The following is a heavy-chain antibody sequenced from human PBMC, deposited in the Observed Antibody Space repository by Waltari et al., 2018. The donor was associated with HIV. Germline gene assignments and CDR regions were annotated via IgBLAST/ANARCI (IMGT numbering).Heavy chain of an antibody. V-gene: IGHV3-21*01. CDR1: GFTFSVYS. D-gene: IGHD2-21*02. Sequence: EVQLVESGGGLVEPGGSLRLSCAASGFTFSVYSMTWVRQAPGTGVEGVSTIDSGGSYIDYAYSVQGRFTISRDNAKNSLWLQMNSLRPEDTAVYYCARFDGGNSGVYHWGQGALVTVSS. J-gene: IGHJ5*02. CDR3: ARFDGGNSGVYH. CDR2: IDSGGSYI.